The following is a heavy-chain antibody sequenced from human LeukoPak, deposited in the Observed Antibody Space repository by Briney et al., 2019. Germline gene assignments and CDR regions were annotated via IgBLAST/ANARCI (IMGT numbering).Heavy chain of an antibody. CDR1: DGSINSFY. CDR2: IYYSGST. CDR3: ASHYDILTGYSD. J-gene: IGHJ4*02. V-gene: IGHV4-59*01. Sequence: SETLSLTCTVSDGSINSFYWSWIRQPPGKGLEWIGYIYYSGSTNYNPSLKSRVTISVDTSKNQFSLKLSSVTAADTAVYYCASHYDILTGYSDWGQGTLVTVSS. D-gene: IGHD3-9*01.